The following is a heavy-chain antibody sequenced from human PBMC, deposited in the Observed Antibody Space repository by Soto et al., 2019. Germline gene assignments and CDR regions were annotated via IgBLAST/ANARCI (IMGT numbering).Heavy chain of an antibody. V-gene: IGHV3-23*01. J-gene: IGHJ5*02. CDR1: GFTFSSYA. Sequence: GGSLRLSCVASGFTFSSYAMSWVRQTPGKGLEWVSAIGSGGGSTYYADSVEGRFAVSRDNSKNTLYLHLNSPRADDTAVYYCAKHVNMWWFDAWRQGTLVTVS. CDR2: IGSGGGST. D-gene: IGHD2-21*01. CDR3: AKHVNMWWFDA.